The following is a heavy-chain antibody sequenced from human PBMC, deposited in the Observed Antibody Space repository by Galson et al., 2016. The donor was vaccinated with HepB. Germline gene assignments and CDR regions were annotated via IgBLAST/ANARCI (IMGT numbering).Heavy chain of an antibody. Sequence: SVKVSCKASGYIFTSYHIDWVRQAPGRGLEWMGVVNPNDGSTNYAQRFQGRVIMTRDTSTNTVYMELTILTSEDTAVYYCARHRPNYGDHGDYWGQGTLVIVSS. D-gene: IGHD4-17*01. CDR3: ARHRPNYGDHGDY. J-gene: IGHJ4*02. V-gene: IGHV1-46*01. CDR1: GYIFTSYH. CDR2: VNPNDGST.